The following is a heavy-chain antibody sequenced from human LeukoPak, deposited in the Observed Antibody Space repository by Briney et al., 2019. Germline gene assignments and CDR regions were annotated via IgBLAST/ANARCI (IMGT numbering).Heavy chain of an antibody. Sequence: GGSLRLSCAVSGFPVSSNYMSWVRQAPGKGLEWVSVIYSGGSTYYADSVKGRFTISRDNSKNTLYLQMNSLRAGDTAVYYCARGPRYSSIDYWGQGTLVTVSS. D-gene: IGHD6-19*01. V-gene: IGHV3-66*01. CDR2: IYSGGST. CDR1: GFPVSSNY. J-gene: IGHJ4*02. CDR3: ARGPRYSSIDY.